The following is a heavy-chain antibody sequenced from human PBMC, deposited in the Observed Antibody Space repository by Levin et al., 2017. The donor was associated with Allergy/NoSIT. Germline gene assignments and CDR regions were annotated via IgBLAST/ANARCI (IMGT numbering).Heavy chain of an antibody. J-gene: IGHJ5*02. V-gene: IGHV3-30*04. CDR2: ISYDGSKK. CDR3: ARERTDYSDNSGPNDH. Sequence: PGGSLRLSCAASGFIFSSYAMEWVRQAPGKGLQWVASISYDGSKKYYADSVKGRFTISRDNSKNTLYLQMNSLRTEDTAFFYCARERTDYSDNSGPNDHWGQGTLVTVSS. D-gene: IGHD3-22*01. CDR1: GFIFSSYA.